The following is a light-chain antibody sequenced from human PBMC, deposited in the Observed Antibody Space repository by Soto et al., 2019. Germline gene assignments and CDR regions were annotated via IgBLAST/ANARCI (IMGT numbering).Light chain of an antibody. Sequence: IQMTQSPSTLSASVGDTVTVTCRASQSVSGWLAWYQQKPGEAPKLLIYGASALPRGVPSRFSGSGSGTKFTLTIASLQSEDFATYFCQQYETWPVTFGPGTKVDIK. CDR3: QQYETWPVT. J-gene: IGKJ1*01. V-gene: IGKV1-5*01. CDR2: GAS. CDR1: QSVSGW.